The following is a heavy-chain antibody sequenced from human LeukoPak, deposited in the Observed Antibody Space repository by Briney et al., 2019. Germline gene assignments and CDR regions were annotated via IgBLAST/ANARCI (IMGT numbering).Heavy chain of an antibody. CDR1: GGSFSGYN. J-gene: IGHJ4*02. CDR2: INHSGST. Sequence: PSETLSLTCAVCGGSFSGYNWSWIRQPPGKGLEWIGEINHSGSTNYNPSLKSRVTISVDTSKNQFSLKLSSVTAADTAVYYCARGGVIVGATIHTDFSYWGQGTLVTVSS. CDR3: ARGGVIVGATIHTDFSY. V-gene: IGHV4-34*01. D-gene: IGHD1-26*01.